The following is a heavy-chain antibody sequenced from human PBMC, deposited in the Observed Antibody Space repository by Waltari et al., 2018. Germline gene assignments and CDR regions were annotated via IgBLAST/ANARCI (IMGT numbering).Heavy chain of an antibody. D-gene: IGHD2-8*01. CDR2: IYHNGVT. Sequence: QVQLQESGPGLVKPSETLSLSCAVSGYSISSGYYWTWIRQPPGKGLEWIGSIYHNGVTYYNPSLKSRVTISVDKSKNQFSLRLNSVTAADTAVYYCARDGIVVMVYPVGRIDYWGQGVLVTVSS. CDR3: ARDGIVVMVYPVGRIDY. V-gene: IGHV4-38-2*02. J-gene: IGHJ4*02. CDR1: GYSISSGYY.